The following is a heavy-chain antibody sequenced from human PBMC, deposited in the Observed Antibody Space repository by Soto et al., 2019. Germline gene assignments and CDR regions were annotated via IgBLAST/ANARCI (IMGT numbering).Heavy chain of an antibody. V-gene: IGHV4-59*08. D-gene: IGHD2-2*01. CDR2: IYYSGST. CDR1: GGSISSYY. J-gene: IGHJ4*02. Sequence: SETLSLTCTVSGGSISSYYWSWIRQPPGKGLEWIGYIYYSGSTNYNPSLKSRVTISVDTSKNQFSLKLSSVTAADTAVYYCAAHHCSSTSCYEPYFDYWGQGTLVTVSS. CDR3: AAHHCSSTSCYEPYFDY.